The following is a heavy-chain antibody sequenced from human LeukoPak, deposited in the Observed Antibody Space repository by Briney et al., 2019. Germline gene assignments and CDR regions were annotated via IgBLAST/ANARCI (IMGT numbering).Heavy chain of an antibody. CDR3: ARATRVEDFWSGYSLDY. J-gene: IGHJ4*02. CDR1: GGSISSGGYY. CDR2: IYYSGST. Sequence: SETLSLTCTFSGGSISSGGYYWSWVRQHPREGLGWIGDIYYSGSTYYNPSLKSRVTISVDTSKNQFSLKLSSVTAADTAVYYCARATRVEDFWSGYSLDYWGQGTLVTVSS. V-gene: IGHV4-31*03. D-gene: IGHD3-3*01.